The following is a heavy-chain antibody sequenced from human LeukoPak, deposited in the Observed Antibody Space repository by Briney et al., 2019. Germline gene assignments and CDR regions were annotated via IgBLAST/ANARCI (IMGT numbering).Heavy chain of an antibody. V-gene: IGHV3-9*03. J-gene: IGHJ3*02. CDR3: ARSDGGAFDI. CDR1: GFTFDDYA. CDR2: ISWNSGSI. Sequence: GGSLRLSCAASGFTFDDYAMHWVRQAPGKGLEWVSGISWNSGSIGYADSVKGRFTISRDNAKNSLYLQMNSLRAEDMALYYCARSDGGAFDIWGQGTMVTVSS. D-gene: IGHD4-23*01.